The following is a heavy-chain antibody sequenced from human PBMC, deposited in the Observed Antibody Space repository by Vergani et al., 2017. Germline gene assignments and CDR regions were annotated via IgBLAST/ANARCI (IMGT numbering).Heavy chain of an antibody. CDR3: ASIPTPIAYSSGWARDAFDI. CDR1: GGSVSSGDYY. Sequence: QVQLQESGPGLVKPSQTLSLTCTVSGGSVSSGDYYWNWIRQPPGKGLEWIGYISYSGSTYYNPSLKSRVAISLDTSKNHFSLRLTSVTAADTAVYYCASIPTPIAYSSGWARDAFDIWGQGTMVTVSS. D-gene: IGHD6-19*01. J-gene: IGHJ3*02. CDR2: ISYSGST. V-gene: IGHV4-30-4*08.